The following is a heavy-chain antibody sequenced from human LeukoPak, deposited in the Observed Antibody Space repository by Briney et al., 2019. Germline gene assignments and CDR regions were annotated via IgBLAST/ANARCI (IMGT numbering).Heavy chain of an antibody. D-gene: IGHD3-10*01. Sequence: GGSLRLSCAASGFTFASYAMTWVRQAPGKGLEWVSAISGSGVSTYYADSVKGRFTISRDNSKNTLYLQMNSLRAEDTAVYYCAKDGSNPYGSGSYFDYWGQGTLVTVSS. J-gene: IGHJ4*02. CDR1: GFTFASYA. V-gene: IGHV3-23*01. CDR3: AKDGSNPYGSGSYFDY. CDR2: ISGSGVST.